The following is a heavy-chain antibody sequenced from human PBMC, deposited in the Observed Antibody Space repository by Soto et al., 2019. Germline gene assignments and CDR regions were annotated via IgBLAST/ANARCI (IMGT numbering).Heavy chain of an antibody. Sequence: EVQLVESGGGLVQPGGSLRLSCAVSGFTVNNNYMSWVRQAPGKGLEWVSVIYSDGNTDYADSVRGRFTVSRDTFKNTLYLQMNSLRAEDTARYYCTRDSSYYGAGRGVLDYWGQGTLVTVSS. CDR1: GFTVNNNY. CDR3: TRDSSYYGAGRGVLDY. CDR2: IYSDGNT. J-gene: IGHJ4*02. D-gene: IGHD3-10*01. V-gene: IGHV3-66*01.